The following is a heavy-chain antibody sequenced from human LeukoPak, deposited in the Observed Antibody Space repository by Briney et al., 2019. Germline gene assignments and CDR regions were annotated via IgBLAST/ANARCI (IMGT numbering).Heavy chain of an antibody. CDR1: GFAFSNYV. D-gene: IGHD2-15*01. J-gene: IGHJ4*02. CDR3: VKDGRRSPPC. V-gene: IGHV3-23*01. Sequence: GGSLRLSCAASGFAFSNYVMSWVRQAPGKGPEWVSGINGGGGSTFYAASFTDHFTISLYNSKNTLFLQINTLQADDTAVYYCVKDGRRSPPCWGQATLVTFSS. CDR2: INGGGGST.